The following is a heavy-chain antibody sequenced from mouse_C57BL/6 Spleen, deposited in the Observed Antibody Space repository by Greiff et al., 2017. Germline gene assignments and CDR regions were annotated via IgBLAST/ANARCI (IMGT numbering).Heavy chain of an antibody. J-gene: IGHJ2*01. CDR1: GFTFSDAW. CDR2: IRNKPNNHAT. D-gene: IGHD1-1*01. Sequence: EVQLVESGGGLVQPGGSMKLSCAASGFTFSDAWMDWVRQSPEKGLEWVAEIRNKPNNHATYYAESVKGRFTISRDDSKSSVYLQMNSLRAEDTGIYYCTRYYYGSDYFDYWGQGTTLTVSS. V-gene: IGHV6-6*01. CDR3: TRYYYGSDYFDY.